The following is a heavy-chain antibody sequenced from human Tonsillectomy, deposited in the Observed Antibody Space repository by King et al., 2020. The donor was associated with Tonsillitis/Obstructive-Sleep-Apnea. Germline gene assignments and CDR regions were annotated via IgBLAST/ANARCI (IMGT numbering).Heavy chain of an antibody. CDR1: GYSFTSYW. Sequence: QLVQSGAEVKKPGESLKISCKASGYSFTSYWTGWVRQMPGKGLEWMGIIYLDNSDTRYSPSFQGQVTISADKSISTAYLQWSSLKASDTAMYYCARHGVLVTGTTVYYYYLDVWGKGTTVTVSS. D-gene: IGHD1-14*01. CDR2: IYLDNSDT. J-gene: IGHJ6*03. V-gene: IGHV5-51*01. CDR3: ARHGVLVTGTTVYYYYLDV.